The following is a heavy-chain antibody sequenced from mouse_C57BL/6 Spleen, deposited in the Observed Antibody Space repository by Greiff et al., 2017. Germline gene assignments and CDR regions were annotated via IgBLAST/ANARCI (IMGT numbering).Heavy chain of an antibody. V-gene: IGHV10-1*01. D-gene: IGHD2-3*01. CDR2: IRSKSNNYAT. Sequence: GGGLVQPKGSLKLSCAASGFSFNTYAMNWVRQAPGKGLEWVARIRSKSNNYATYYVDSVKDRFTISRDDSESMLYLQMNNLKTEDTAMYYCVRGDGAYWGQGTLVTVSA. J-gene: IGHJ3*01. CDR3: VRGDGAY. CDR1: GFSFNTYA.